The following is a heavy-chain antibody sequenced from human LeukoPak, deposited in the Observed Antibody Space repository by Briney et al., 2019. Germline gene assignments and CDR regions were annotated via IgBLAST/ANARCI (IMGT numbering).Heavy chain of an antibody. V-gene: IGHV1-8*01. CDR3: AREILPYGFDY. D-gene: IGHD4-17*01. CDR2: MNPNSGNT. J-gene: IGHJ4*02. CDR1: GYTFTSYD. Sequence: ASVKVSCKASGYTFTSYDINWVRQATGQGLEWMGWMNPNSGNTNYAQKFQGRVTMTRDTSISTAYMELSRLRSDDTAVYYCAREILPYGFDYWGQGTLVTVSS.